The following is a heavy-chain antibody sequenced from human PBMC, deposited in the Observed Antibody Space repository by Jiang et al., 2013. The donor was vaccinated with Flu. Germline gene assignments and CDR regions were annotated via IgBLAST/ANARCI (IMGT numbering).Heavy chain of an antibody. D-gene: IGHD2-21*02. CDR3: AREGNCGGDCYRVWDY. V-gene: IGHV1-18*01. J-gene: IGHJ4*02. Sequence: GQGLEWMGWISAYNGNTNYAQKLQGRVTMTTDTSTSTAYMELRSLRSDDTAVYYCAREGNCGGDCYRVWDYWGQGTLVTVSS. CDR2: ISAYNGNT.